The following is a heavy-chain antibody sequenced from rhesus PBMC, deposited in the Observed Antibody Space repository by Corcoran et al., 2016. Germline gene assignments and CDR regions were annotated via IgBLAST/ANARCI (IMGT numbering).Heavy chain of an antibody. CDR1: GDSVSTNSAT. CDR2: TYYRSKWYN. Sequence: QVQLQESGPGLVKPSQTLSLTCDISGDSVSTNSATWNWIRQSPSRGLEWLGRTYYRSKWYNYYAQYVQNRISINPATSKNQFSLQLNSVTPEDMAVYYCARSGQLYDYWGQGVLVTVSS. CDR3: ARSGQLYDY. D-gene: IGHD2-33*01. J-gene: IGHJ4*01. V-gene: IGHV6-1*01.